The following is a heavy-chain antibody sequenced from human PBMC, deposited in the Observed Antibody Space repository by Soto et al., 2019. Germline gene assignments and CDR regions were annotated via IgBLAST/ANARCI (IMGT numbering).Heavy chain of an antibody. CDR1: GGSFSGYY. CDR3: ARGGNSGYAY. V-gene: IGHV4-34*01. Sequence: QVQLQQWGAGLLKPSETLSLTCAVYGGSFSGYYWSWIRQPPGKGLEWIGEINHSGSTNYNPFLKSRVTISVDTSKNQFSLKLSSVTAADTAVYYCARGGNSGYAYWGQGTLVTVSS. D-gene: IGHD5-12*01. J-gene: IGHJ4*02. CDR2: INHSGST.